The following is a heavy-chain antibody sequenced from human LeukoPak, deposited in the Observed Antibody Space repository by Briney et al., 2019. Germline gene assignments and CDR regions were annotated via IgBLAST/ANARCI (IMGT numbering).Heavy chain of an antibody. CDR3: ARDPRLGIPAAPL. V-gene: IGHV4-59*12. CDR1: GGSISSYY. D-gene: IGHD2-2*01. J-gene: IGHJ4*02. Sequence: SETLSLTCTVSGGSISSYYWSWIRQPPGKGLEWIGYMYYSGSTNYNPSLKSRVTITVDTSKNQFSLKLSSVTAADTAVYYCARDPRLGIPAAPLWGQGTLVTVSS. CDR2: MYYSGST.